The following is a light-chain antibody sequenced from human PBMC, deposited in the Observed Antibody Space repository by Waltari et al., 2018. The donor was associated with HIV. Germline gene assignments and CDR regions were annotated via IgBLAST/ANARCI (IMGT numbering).Light chain of an antibody. Sequence: QSVLTQPPSTSGTSGQRVTISCSGSNSNVGRNYTYWYRQFPGAAPKLLIYRNKHRPSGVADRFSGSKSGTSASLAISGLRSGDEADYYCAVWDDTLNGPVFGGGTRVTVL. CDR1: NSNVGRNY. CDR2: RNK. CDR3: AVWDDTLNGPV. V-gene: IGLV1-47*01. J-gene: IGLJ2*01.